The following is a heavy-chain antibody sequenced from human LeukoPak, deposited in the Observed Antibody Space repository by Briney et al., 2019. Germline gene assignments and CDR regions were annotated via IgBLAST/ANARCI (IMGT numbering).Heavy chain of an antibody. CDR3: ARSVVTVDY. V-gene: IGHV3-74*01. CDR1: GFTFSNYW. J-gene: IGHJ4*02. Sequence: PGGSLRLSCAASGFTFSNYWMHWVRQAPGKGLVWVSRINSDGINTSYADSVKGRFTISRDNAKNTLNLQMNSLRAEDTAVYYCARSVVTVDYWGQGTLVTVSS. CDR2: INSDGINT. D-gene: IGHD2-21*02.